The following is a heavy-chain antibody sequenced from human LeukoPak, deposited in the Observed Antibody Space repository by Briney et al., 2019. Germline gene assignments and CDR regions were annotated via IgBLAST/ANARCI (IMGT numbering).Heavy chain of an antibody. CDR2: VYPGDSDT. V-gene: IGHV5-51*01. Sequence: GESLKISCKGSGYSFSTYWIGWVRQMPGKGLERMGIVYPGDSDTSYSPSFQGQVTISADKSSSTAYLQWSSLRASDTAMYYCVHSSGWYGGYAFDIWGQETMVTVSS. D-gene: IGHD6-19*01. J-gene: IGHJ3*02. CDR1: GYSFSTYW. CDR3: VHSSGWYGGYAFDI.